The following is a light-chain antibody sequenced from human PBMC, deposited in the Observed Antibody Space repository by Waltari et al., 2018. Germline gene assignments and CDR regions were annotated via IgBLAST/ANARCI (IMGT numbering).Light chain of an antibody. CDR1: QSLLNQNVNSY. CDR3: MQSSQWLWT. CDR2: WGS. V-gene: IGKV2-28*01. Sequence: QSLLNQNVNSYLAWYLQKPGQSPQLLIYWGSNRASGVPDRFSGSGSGTDFTLRISSVEAEDVGVYYCMQSSQWLWTFGPGTKVDIK. J-gene: IGKJ1*01.